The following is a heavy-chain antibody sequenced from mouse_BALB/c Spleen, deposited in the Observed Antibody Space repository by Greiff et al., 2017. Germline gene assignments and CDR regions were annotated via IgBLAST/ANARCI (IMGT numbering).Heavy chain of an antibody. J-gene: IGHJ4*01. CDR3: ARGYPYAMDY. D-gene: IGHD2-2*01. V-gene: IGHV1-12*01. CDR1: GYTFTSYN. CDR2: IYPGNGDT. Sequence: LQQPGAELVKPGASVKMSCKASGYTFTSYNMHWVKQTPGQGLEWIGAIYPGNGDTSYNQKFKGKATLTADKSSSTAYMQLSSLTSEDSAVYYCARGYPYAMDYWGQGTSVTVSS.